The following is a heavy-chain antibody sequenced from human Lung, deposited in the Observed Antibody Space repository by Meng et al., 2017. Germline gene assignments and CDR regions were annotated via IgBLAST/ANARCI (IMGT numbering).Heavy chain of an antibody. V-gene: IGHV4-34*01. Sequence: QGQLQQWVEGLLKPSETLSLTCVVSGGSFSDYYWSWIRQPPGKGLEWIGEINHSGSTNYNPSLESRATISVDTSQNNLSLKLSSVTAADSAVYYCARGPTTMAHDFDYWGQGTLVTVSS. J-gene: IGHJ4*02. CDR3: ARGPTTMAHDFDY. D-gene: IGHD4-11*01. CDR2: INHSGST. CDR1: GGSFSDYY.